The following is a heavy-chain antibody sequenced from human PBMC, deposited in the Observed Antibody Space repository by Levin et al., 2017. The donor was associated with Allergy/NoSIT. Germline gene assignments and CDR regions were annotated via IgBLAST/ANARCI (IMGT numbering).Heavy chain of an antibody. CDR1: GFTVSSHY. CDR3: ARDDGAGGPFDY. V-gene: IGHV3-53*01. D-gene: IGHD3-16*01. J-gene: IGHJ4*02. Sequence: PGESLKISCVVSGFTVSSHYMNWVRQAPGKGLEWVSLIYSGGSTYYADSVKGRFTISRDNSKNTVYLQMNSLRAEDTAVYYCARDDGAGGPFDYWGQGTLVTVSS. CDR2: IYSGGST.